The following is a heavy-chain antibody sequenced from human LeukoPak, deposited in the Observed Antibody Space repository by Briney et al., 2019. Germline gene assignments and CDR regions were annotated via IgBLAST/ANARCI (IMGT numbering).Heavy chain of an antibody. CDR1: GGSISSYY. V-gene: IGHV4-4*07. CDR3: ARSAVDLLRLGYYYYGMDV. D-gene: IGHD3-16*01. CDR2: IYTSGST. J-gene: IGHJ6*02. Sequence: SETLSLTCTVSGGSISSYYWSWIRQPAGKGLEWIGRIYTSGSTNYNPSLKSRVTMSVDTSKNQCSLKLSSVTAADTAVYYCARSAVDLLRLGYYYYGMDVWGQGTTVTVSS.